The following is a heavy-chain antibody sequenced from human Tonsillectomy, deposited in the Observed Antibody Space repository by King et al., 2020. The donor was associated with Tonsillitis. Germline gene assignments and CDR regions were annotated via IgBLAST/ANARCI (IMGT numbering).Heavy chain of an antibody. D-gene: IGHD3-22*01. CDR1: GFTFSSYD. V-gene: IGHV3-30*18. CDR2: ISYDGSNK. CDR3: AKDLYYYDSSGYLDY. Sequence: HVQLEESGGGVVQPGRSLRLSCAASGFTFSSYDMHWVRQAPGKGLEWVAVISYDGSNKYYADSVKGRFTISRDNSKNTLYLQMNSLRAEDTAVYYCAKDLYYYDSSGYLDYWGQGTLVTVSS. J-gene: IGHJ4*02.